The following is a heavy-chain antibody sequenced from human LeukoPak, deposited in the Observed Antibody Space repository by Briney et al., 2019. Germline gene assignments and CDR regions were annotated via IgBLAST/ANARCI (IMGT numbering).Heavy chain of an antibody. CDR1: GFTFSSYS. J-gene: IGHJ5*02. V-gene: IGHV3-21*01. D-gene: IGHD2-15*01. Sequence: PGGSLRLSCAAYGFTFSSYSMNWVRQAPGKGLEWVSSISSSSSYIYYADSVKGRFTISRDNAKNSLYLQMNSLRAEDTAVYYCARGVEYCSGGSCPNWFDPWGQGTLVTVSS. CDR2: ISSSSSYI. CDR3: ARGVEYCSGGSCPNWFDP.